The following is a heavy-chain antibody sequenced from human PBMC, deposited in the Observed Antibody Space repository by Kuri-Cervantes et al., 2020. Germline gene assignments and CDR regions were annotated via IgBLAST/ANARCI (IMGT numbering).Heavy chain of an antibody. CDR2: ISYDGSNK. Sequence: LSLTCAASGFTFSSYAMHWVRQAPGKGLEWVAVISYDGSNKYYADSVKGRFTISRDNSKNSLYLQMNSLRTEDTALYYCATMDVWGQGTTVTVSS. CDR1: GFTFSSYA. CDR3: ATMDV. V-gene: IGHV3-30-3*01. J-gene: IGHJ6*02.